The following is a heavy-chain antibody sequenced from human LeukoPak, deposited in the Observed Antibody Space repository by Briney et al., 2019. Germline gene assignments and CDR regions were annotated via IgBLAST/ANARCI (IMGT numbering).Heavy chain of an antibody. Sequence: SETLSLTCTVSGGSISSYYWSWIRQPPGKGLEWIGEINHSGSTNYNPSLKSRVTISVDTSKNQFSLKLSSVTAADTAVYYCARGGPGALDYWGQGTLVTVSS. V-gene: IGHV4-34*01. CDR1: GGSISSYY. J-gene: IGHJ4*02. CDR3: ARGGPGALDY. D-gene: IGHD7-27*01. CDR2: INHSGST.